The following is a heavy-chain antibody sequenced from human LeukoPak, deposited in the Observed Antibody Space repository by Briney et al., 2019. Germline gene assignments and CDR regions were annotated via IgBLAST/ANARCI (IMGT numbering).Heavy chain of an antibody. Sequence: GESLKISCKGSRYSFTSYWIGWVRQMPGKGLEWMGIIYPGDSDTRYSPSFQGQVTISADKSISTAYLQWSSLKASDTAMYYCARPRIAAAGTGDYYMDVWGKGTTVTVSS. CDR1: RYSFTSYW. CDR3: ARPRIAAAGTGDYYMDV. D-gene: IGHD6-13*01. V-gene: IGHV5-51*01. CDR2: IYPGDSDT. J-gene: IGHJ6*03.